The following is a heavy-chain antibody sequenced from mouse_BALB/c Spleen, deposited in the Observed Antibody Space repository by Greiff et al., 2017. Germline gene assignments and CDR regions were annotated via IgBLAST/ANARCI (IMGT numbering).Heavy chain of an antibody. D-gene: IGHD6-1*01. J-gene: IGHJ4*01. CDR2: IDPANGNT. V-gene: IGHV14-3*02. CDR3: ARSADY. Sequence: EVKLMESGAELVKPGASVKLSCTASGFNIKDTYMHWVKQRPEQGLEWIGRIDPANGNTKYDPKFQGKATITADTSSNTAYLQLSSLTSEDTAVYYCARSADYWGQGTSVTVSS. CDR1: GFNIKDTY.